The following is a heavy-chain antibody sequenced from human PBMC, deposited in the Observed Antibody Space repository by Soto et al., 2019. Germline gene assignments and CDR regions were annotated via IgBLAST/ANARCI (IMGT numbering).Heavy chain of an antibody. CDR1: GYTFTTYD. Sequence: QVQLVQSGAEVKKPGASVKVSCTTSGYTFTTYDINWVRQATGQGFEWMGWMNPNSGNTGYAQKFQGRVTMTRDTSISTAYMELSSLRSEDTAVYYWVRNLNGFDPWGQGTLVTVSS. CDR2: MNPNSGNT. J-gene: IGHJ5*02. CDR3: VRNLNGFDP. V-gene: IGHV1-8*02.